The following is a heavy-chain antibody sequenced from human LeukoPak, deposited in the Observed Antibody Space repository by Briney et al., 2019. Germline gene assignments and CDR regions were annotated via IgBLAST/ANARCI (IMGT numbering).Heavy chain of an antibody. D-gene: IGHD3-10*01. CDR3: ARGRGTMVRGVIIAHYYYGMDV. CDR2: ISAYNGNT. J-gene: IGHJ6*02. CDR1: GYTFTSYG. V-gene: IGHV1-18*01. Sequence: GASVKVSCKASGYTFTSYGISWVRQAPGQGLEWMGWISAYNGNTNYAQKFQGRVTMTRNTSISTAYMELSSLRSEDTAVYYCARGRGTMVRGVIIAHYYYGMDVWGQGTTVTVSS.